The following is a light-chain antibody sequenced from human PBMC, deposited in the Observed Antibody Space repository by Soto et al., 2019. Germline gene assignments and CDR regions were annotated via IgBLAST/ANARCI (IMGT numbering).Light chain of an antibody. CDR3: QEYGKSRT. J-gene: IGKJ1*01. CDR2: DAS. Sequence: EVVLTQSPGTLSLSPGERATLSCRASQSSRYLAWYQQKPGQAPRLLIYDASSRATGIPDRFSGSGSETDFTLPIRRPEAEDFAVYFWQEYGKSRTFRQGTKGEIK. V-gene: IGKV3-20*01. CDR1: QSSRY.